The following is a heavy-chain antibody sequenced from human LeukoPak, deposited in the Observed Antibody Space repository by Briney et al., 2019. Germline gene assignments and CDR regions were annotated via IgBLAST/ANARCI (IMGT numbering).Heavy chain of an antibody. CDR1: GYTFTSYG. J-gene: IGHJ6*02. D-gene: IGHD6-13*01. CDR2: ISAYNGNT. Sequence: ASVKVPCKASGYTFTSYGISWVRQAPGQGLEWMGWISAYNGNTNYAQKLQGRVTMTTDTSTSTAYMELRSLRSDDTAVYYCARDSYSSSWSNYYYYGMDVWGQGTTVTVSS. V-gene: IGHV1-18*01. CDR3: ARDSYSSSWSNYYYYGMDV.